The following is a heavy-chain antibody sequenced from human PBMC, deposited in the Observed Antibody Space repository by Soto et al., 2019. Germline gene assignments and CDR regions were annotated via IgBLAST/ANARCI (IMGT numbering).Heavy chain of an antibody. J-gene: IGHJ6*02. Sequence: ASLKVSCKASGYTFTRYGISWVRQAPGQGLEWMGWISGYNGDTNYAQKFQDRVSMTIDTSTGTAYMELRSLTSDDTAIYYCAKNGQPPYYYYGLDVWGQGTKVPVPS. D-gene: IGHD2-8*01. CDR1: GYTFTRYG. V-gene: IGHV1-18*01. CDR3: AKNGQPPYYYYGLDV. CDR2: ISGYNGDT.